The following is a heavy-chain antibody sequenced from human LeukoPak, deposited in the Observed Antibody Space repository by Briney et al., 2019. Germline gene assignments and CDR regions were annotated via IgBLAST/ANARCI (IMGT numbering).Heavy chain of an antibody. J-gene: IGHJ4*02. D-gene: IGHD4-17*01. CDR2: IKQDGSEK. CDR3: ARPIRTGYGDYVFDY. CDR1: GFTFSSYW. V-gene: IGHV3-7*01. Sequence: GGSLRLSCAASGFTFSSYWMSWARQAPGKGLEWVANIKQDGSEKYYVDSVKGRFTISRDNAKNSLYLQMNSLRAEDTAVYYCARPIRTGYGDYVFDYWGQGTLVTVSS.